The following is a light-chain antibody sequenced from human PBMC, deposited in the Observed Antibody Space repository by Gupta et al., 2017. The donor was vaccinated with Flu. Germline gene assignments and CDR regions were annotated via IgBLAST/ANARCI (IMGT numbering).Light chain of an antibody. CDR1: QSVLSSSNDKNY. CDR2: WAS. J-gene: IGKJ4*01. CDR3: QQYLTTPLT. Sequence: NCKSSQSVLSSSNDKNYVAWYQQKPGQPPKLLIYWASSRESGIPDRFRGRGSGTDFSLSISSLQAEDVAVYYCQQYLTTPLTFGGGTNVEI. V-gene: IGKV4-1*01.